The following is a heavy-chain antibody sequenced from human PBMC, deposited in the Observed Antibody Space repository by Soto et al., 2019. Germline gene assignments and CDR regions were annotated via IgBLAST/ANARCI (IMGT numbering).Heavy chain of an antibody. J-gene: IGHJ4*01. D-gene: IGHD5-12*01. CDR2: ISGSGGST. CDR1: GFTFSSYA. V-gene: IGHV3-23*01. CDR3: AKLTGPYIVYNYFDS. Sequence: PGGSLRLSCAASGFTFSSYAMSWVRQAPGKGLEWVSAISGSGGSTYYADSVKGRFTIPRDNSKNTLYLQMNSLRAEDTAVYYCAKLTGPYIVYNYFDSWGQGTLVTVSS.